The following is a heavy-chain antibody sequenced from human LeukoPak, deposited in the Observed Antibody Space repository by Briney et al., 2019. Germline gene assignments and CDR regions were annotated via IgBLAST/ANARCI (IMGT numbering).Heavy chain of an antibody. CDR2: IASDGST. D-gene: IGHD1-26*01. CDR1: GFTFSSYW. Sequence: QPGGSLRLSCAASGFTFSSYWMHWVRQAPGKGLVWVSRIASDGSTVYADSVKGRFTISGDNAKDTVYLQMNSLRVEDTAVYYCIGSGGWPGYWGQGTLVTVSS. J-gene: IGHJ4*02. V-gene: IGHV3-74*01. CDR3: IGSGGWPGY.